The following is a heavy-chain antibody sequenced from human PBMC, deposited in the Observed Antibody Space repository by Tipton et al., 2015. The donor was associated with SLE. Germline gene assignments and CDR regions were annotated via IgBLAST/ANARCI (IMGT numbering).Heavy chain of an antibody. CDR3: ARDGAYCSSTSCPGPFYDY. D-gene: IGHD2-2*01. CDR2: IGTADDI. CDR1: GFTFSGYD. Sequence: QLVQSGAEVKKPGESLKISCKASGFTFSGYDMHWVRQVRGKGLEWVSGIGTADDIYYADSVKGRFTISRDNAKNSLYLQMNNLRAEDTAVYYCARDGAYCSSTSCPGPFYDYWGQGTLVTVSS. J-gene: IGHJ4*02. V-gene: IGHV3-13*01.